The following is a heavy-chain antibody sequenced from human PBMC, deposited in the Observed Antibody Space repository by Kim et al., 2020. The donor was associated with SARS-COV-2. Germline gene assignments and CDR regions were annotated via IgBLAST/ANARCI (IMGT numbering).Heavy chain of an antibody. CDR2: IGGST. J-gene: IGHJ4*02. Sequence: IGGSTNYADPVKRPFTISRDNSKNTLYRQMDSLRADDTAVYYCAKDERGYWGQGTLVTVSS. V-gene: IGHV3-23*01. CDR3: AKDERGY.